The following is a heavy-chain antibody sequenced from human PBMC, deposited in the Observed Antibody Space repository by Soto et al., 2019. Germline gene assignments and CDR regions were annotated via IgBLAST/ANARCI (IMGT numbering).Heavy chain of an antibody. CDR1: GLTVSGKKY. CDR3: ASWHEREHAYDV. Sequence: DVQLVESGGGLIQPGECLRLSCAAFGLTVSGKKYVAWVRQAPGKGLEWVSALYDVDGSFYADSVKGRFTTSSDSSKTTVYLQMKGLRPDDTAVYYCASWHEREHAYDVWGQGTTVTVSS. D-gene: IGHD1-1*01. J-gene: IGHJ3*01. V-gene: IGHV3-53*01. CDR2: LYDVDGS.